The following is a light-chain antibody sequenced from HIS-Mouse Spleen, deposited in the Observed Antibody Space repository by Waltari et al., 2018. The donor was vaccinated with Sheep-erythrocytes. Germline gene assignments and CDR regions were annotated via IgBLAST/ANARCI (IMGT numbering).Light chain of an antibody. Sequence: QSALTQPASVSGSPGQSIPISCTGTSSDVGLYNLLPWYHQHPGKAPKLMIYEGSKRPSGVSNRFSGSKSGNTASLTISGLQAEDEADYYCCSYAGSSTPWVFGGGTKLTVL. J-gene: IGLJ3*02. CDR1: SSDVGLYNL. CDR3: CSYAGSSTPWV. V-gene: IGLV2-23*01. CDR2: EGS.